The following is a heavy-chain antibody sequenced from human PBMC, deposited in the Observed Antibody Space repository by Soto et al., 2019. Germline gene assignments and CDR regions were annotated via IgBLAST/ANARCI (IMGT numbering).Heavy chain of an antibody. J-gene: IGHJ6*02. Sequence: AGALRLSCAASGFTFSDYYMSWIRQAPGKGLEWVSYISSSGSTIYYADSVKGRFTISRDNAKNSLYLQMNSLRAEDTAVYYCARDPYYYDSSGYLTGYYYYGMDVWGQGTTVTVSS. CDR3: ARDPYYYDSSGYLTGYYYYGMDV. CDR2: ISSSGSTI. D-gene: IGHD3-22*01. CDR1: GFTFSDYY. V-gene: IGHV3-11*01.